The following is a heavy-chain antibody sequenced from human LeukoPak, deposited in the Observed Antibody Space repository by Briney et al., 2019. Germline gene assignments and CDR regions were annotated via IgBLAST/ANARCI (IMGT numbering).Heavy chain of an antibody. CDR2: IYYSGST. J-gene: IGHJ3*02. D-gene: IGHD3-22*01. CDR1: GGAISSYY. Sequence: SETLSLTCTVSGGAISSYYWSWIRQPPGKGLEWTGYIYYSGSTNYNPSLKSRVTISVDTSKNQFSLKLSSVTAADTAVYYCARADRVAYYDCSGYYEGVGAFDIWGQGTMVTVSS. V-gene: IGHV4-59*01. CDR3: ARADRVAYYDCSGYYEGVGAFDI.